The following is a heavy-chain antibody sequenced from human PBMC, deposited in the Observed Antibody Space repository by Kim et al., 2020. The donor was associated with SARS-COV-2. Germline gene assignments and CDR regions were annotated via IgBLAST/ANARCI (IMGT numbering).Heavy chain of an antibody. Sequence: SETLSLTCTVSGGSISSYYWSWIRQPPGKGLEWIGYIYYSGSTNYNPSLKSRVTISVDTSKNQFSLKLSSVTAADTAVYSCARHASISWSWGRNWYFDLWGRGTLVTVSS. V-gene: IGHV4-59*08. CDR3: ARHASISWSWGRNWYFDL. D-gene: IGHD6-13*01. CDR1: GGSISSYY. J-gene: IGHJ2*01. CDR2: IYYSGST.